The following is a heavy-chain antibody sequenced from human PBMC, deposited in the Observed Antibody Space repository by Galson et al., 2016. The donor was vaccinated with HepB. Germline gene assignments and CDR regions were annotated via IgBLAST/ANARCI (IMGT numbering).Heavy chain of an antibody. CDR3: VQGSTAPAV. J-gene: IGHJ6*04. CDR1: GFTFRNYG. CDR2: ISRSGDST. Sequence: SLRLSCAASGFTFRNYGMTWVRQAPGQGLEVVSSISRSGDSTDYADSVKGRFIISRDNTKKTLSLQMNSLRAEDTAVYYCVQGSTAPAVWGKGTTVTVSS. V-gene: IGHV3-23*01. D-gene: IGHD1-26*01.